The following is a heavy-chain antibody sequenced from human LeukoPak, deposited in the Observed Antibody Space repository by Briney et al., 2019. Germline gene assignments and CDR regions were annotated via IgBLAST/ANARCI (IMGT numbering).Heavy chain of an antibody. D-gene: IGHD6-6*01. CDR3: ARDRYSSSRRRWFDP. CDR2: INPNSGGT. Sequence: ASVKVSCKASGYTFTGYYMHWVRQAPGQGLEWMGWINPNSGGTNYAQKFQGRVTMTRDTSISTAYMELSRLRSDDTAVYYCARDRYSSSRRRWFDPWGQGTLVTVSS. V-gene: IGHV1-2*02. J-gene: IGHJ5*02. CDR1: GYTFTGYY.